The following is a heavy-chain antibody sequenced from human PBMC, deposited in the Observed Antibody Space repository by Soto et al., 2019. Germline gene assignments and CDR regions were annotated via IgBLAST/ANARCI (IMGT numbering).Heavy chain of an antibody. CDR1: GFRFASYG. D-gene: IGHD3-10*01. CDR2: IINDGSEK. J-gene: IGHJ5*02. V-gene: IGHV3-30*02. CDR3: AKSRTGGGSGSFLHFDP. Sequence: GGSLRLSCVASGFRFASYGFHWVRQAPGKGLEWVAVIINDGSEKNHADSVKDRFTISRDNSKNTLYLQMNSLRAEDTAVYYCAKSRTGGGSGSFLHFDPWGQGTLVTVSS.